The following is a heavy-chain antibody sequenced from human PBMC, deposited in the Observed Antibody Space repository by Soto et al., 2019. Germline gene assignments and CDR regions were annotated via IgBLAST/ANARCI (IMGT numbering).Heavy chain of an antibody. CDR1: GASISSDNR. CDR3: ARSSVRGWSY. Sequence: PSETLSLTCAVSGASISSDNRWTWVRQPPGEGLEWIGEISQSGTTKYNPSLASRVTISIDTSKNHFSLNLTSVTAADTAAYYCARSSVRGWSYWGQGTLVTVSS. J-gene: IGHJ4*02. D-gene: IGHD3-10*02. V-gene: IGHV4-4*02. CDR2: ISQSGTT.